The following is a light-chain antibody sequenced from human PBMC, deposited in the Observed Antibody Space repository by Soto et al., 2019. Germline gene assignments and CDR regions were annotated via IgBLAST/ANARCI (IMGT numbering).Light chain of an antibody. CDR3: QQRSTWLWT. Sequence: EIVLTQSPATLSLSPGERATLSCRASQSVSSYLAWYQQKPGQAPRLLIYDASNRATGIPARFSGSGSGTDFTLTIRSLEPEDFAVYYCQQRSTWLWTFGQGTKVEIK. CDR1: QSVSSY. J-gene: IGKJ1*01. CDR2: DAS. V-gene: IGKV3-11*01.